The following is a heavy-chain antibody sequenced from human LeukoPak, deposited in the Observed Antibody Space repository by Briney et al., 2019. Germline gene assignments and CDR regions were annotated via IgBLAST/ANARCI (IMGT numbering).Heavy chain of an antibody. D-gene: IGHD4-17*01. CDR1: GYSFTNYW. CDR3: ARRLYGDSGDALEI. V-gene: IGHV5-51*01. J-gene: IGHJ3*02. CDR2: IYPGDSDT. Sequence: GESLKISCKGSGYSFTNYWIAWVRQMPGKGLECMGIIYPGDSDTRYSPSFQGQVTISADKSISTAHLQWSSLKASDTAIYYCARRLYGDSGDALEIWGQGTMVTVSS.